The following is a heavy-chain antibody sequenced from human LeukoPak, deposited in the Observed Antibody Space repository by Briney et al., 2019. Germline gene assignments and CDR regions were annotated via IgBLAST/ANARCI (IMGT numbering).Heavy chain of an antibody. CDR2: ISAYNGNT. CDR3: ARDGGSGSARDYYYYYYMDV. V-gene: IGHV1-18*01. CDR1: GYTFTSYG. J-gene: IGHJ6*03. Sequence: ASVKVSCKASGYTFTSYGISWVRQAPGQGLEWMGWISAYNGNTNYAQKLQGRVTMTTDTSTSTAYMELRSLRSDDTAVYYCARDGGSGSARDYYYYYYMDVWGKGTTVTISS. D-gene: IGHD3-10*01.